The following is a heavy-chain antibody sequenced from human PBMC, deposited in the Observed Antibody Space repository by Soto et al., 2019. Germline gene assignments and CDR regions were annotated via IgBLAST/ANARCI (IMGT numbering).Heavy chain of an antibody. CDR1: GFTFSSYL. CDR2: ISYDGGNQ. D-gene: IGHD1-20*01. CDR3: ARGPITQTSFIDH. Sequence: QVQVVESGGGVVQPGRSLRLSCEASGFTFSSYLMHWVRQAPGKGLEWVTVISYDGGNQYYADSVKGRFTISRDNSKDTLYLQMHSLRSDDTAVYFCARGPITQTSFIDHWGQGTLVTVSS. V-gene: IGHV3-30-3*01. J-gene: IGHJ4*02.